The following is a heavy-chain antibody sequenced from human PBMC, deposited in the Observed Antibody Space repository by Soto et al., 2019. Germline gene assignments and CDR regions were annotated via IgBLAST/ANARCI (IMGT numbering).Heavy chain of an antibody. J-gene: IGHJ4*02. CDR1: GFTFSSYG. CDR2: ISYDGSNK. D-gene: IGHD3-22*01. Sequence: QVQLVESGGGVVQPGRSLRLSCAASGFTFSSYGMHWVRPAPGKGLEWVAVISYDGSNKYYADSVKGRFTISRDNSKTTLYLQMNSLRAEDTAVYYCAKSKDSSGYFGYWGQGTLVTVSS. V-gene: IGHV3-30*18. CDR3: AKSKDSSGYFGY.